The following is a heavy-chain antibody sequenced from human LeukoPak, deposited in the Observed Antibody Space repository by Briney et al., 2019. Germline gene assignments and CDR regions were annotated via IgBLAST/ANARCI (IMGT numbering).Heavy chain of an antibody. CDR1: GFTFSRSA. CDR3: AKDGLYYDGSEHVYYFDS. D-gene: IGHD3-22*01. Sequence: GGSLRLSCAASGFTFSRSAMTWVRQGPGTGLEFVASIIYSGSATYYADSVKGRFTISRDNSKNTLYLQMNSLRAEDTALYYCAKDGLYYDGSEHVYYFDSWGQGTLVTVSS. V-gene: IGHV3-23*01. J-gene: IGHJ4*02. CDR2: IIYSGSAT.